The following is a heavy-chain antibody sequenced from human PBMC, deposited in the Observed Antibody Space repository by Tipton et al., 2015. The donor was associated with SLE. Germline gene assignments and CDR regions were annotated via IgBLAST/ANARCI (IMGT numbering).Heavy chain of an antibody. J-gene: IGHJ6*02. CDR2: VIPILGEA. CDR3: ARDLTYYYGSGSLYGMDV. CDR1: GDTLSKNA. D-gene: IGHD3-10*01. Sequence: QLVQSGAEVKKPGSSVKVSCKASGDTLSKNAITWVRQAPGQGLEWMGRVIPILGEANYAQKFQGRVTITADKSTSTAYMELSSLTSEDTAVYYCARDLTYYYGSGSLYGMDVWGQGTTVTVSS. V-gene: IGHV1-69*09.